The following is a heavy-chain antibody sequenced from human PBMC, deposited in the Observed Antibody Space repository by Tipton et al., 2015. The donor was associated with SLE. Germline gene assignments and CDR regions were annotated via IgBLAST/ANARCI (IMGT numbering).Heavy chain of an antibody. CDR2: IYASGST. J-gene: IGHJ2*01. D-gene: IGHD4-17*01. CDR3: ARSDYGDWYFAL. CDR1: GGSVSSGSYY. V-gene: IGHV4-61*03. Sequence: TLSLTCTVSGGSVSSGSYYWSWIRQPPGKGLEWIGYIYASGSTHYNPSLKSRVTMSVDTSKNHFSLNLTSVTAADTAVYHCARSDYGDWYFALWGRGTLVTVSS.